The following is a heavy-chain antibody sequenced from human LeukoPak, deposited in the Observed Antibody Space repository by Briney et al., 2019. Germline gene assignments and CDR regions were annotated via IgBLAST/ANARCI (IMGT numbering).Heavy chain of an antibody. CDR1: GVSISGHY. CDR3: ARLLDNDSSGDPDTFDM. Sequence: PSETLSLTCTVSGVSISGHYWSWIRQPPGNGLEWIGFVYYSGRTRYNPSLHSRVTISADTSKNHLSLEPTSVTAADTAVYYCARLLDNDSSGDPDTFDMWGQGIKVTVSS. CDR2: VYYSGRT. J-gene: IGHJ3*02. D-gene: IGHD3-22*01. V-gene: IGHV4-59*11.